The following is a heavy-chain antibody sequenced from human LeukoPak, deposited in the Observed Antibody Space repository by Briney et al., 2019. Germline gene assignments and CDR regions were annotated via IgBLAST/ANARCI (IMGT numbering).Heavy chain of an antibody. CDR1: GDSISSYY. J-gene: IGHJ5*02. Sequence: PSETLSLTCTVSGDSISSYYWGWIRQSPGKGLESIGYAYYTGSTTYNPSLKSRVTISVDKSKNQFSLKLSSVTAADTAVYYCARAAYTSGFYFFDPWGQGTLVTVSS. D-gene: IGHD3-22*01. V-gene: IGHV4-59*01. CDR3: ARAAYTSGFYFFDP. CDR2: AYYTGST.